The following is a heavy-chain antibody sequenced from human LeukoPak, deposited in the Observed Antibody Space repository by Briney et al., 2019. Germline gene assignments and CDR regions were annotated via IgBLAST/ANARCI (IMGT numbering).Heavy chain of an antibody. D-gene: IGHD6-13*01. CDR3: ARDSSSKPFDY. V-gene: IGHV3-7*01. J-gene: IGHJ4*02. Sequence: GGSLRLSCAASGFTFSNYAMSWVRQAPGKGLEWVANIKQDGSEKNYVDSVRGRFSISRDNAKNSLYLQMNSLRAEDTAVYYCARDSSSKPFDYWGQGTLVTVSS. CDR1: GFTFSNYA. CDR2: IKQDGSEK.